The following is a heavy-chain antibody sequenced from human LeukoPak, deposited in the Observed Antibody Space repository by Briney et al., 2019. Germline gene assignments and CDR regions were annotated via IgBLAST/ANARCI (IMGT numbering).Heavy chain of an antibody. J-gene: IGHJ5*02. Sequence: SETLSRTCAVSGYSISSGYYWGWIRQPPGKGLEWIGSIYHSGSTYYNPSLKSRVTISVDTSKNQFSLKLSSVTAADTAVYYCARKRTVAGSNWFDPWGQGTLVTVSS. CDR3: ARKRTVAGSNWFDP. CDR1: GYSISSGYY. V-gene: IGHV4-38-2*01. CDR2: IYHSGST. D-gene: IGHD6-19*01.